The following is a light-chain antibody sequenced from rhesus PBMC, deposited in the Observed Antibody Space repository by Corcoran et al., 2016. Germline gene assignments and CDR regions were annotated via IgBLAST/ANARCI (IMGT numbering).Light chain of an antibody. CDR3: SSYAGSNTSI. J-gene: IGLJ1*01. CDR1: CNEIGGYNN. CDR2: DVR. V-gene: IGLV2-32*02. Sequence: HAALTQPRPVSESPRQSVTLSCTRTCNEIGGYNNVSWYQQHPGTAPKLIISDVRKRPSAVSDRFSGSRSGNTASLTISGLPAEDEADYHCSSYAGSNTSIFGAGTRLTVL.